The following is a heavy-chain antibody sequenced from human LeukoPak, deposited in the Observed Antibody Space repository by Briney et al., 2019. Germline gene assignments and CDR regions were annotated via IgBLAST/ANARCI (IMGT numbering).Heavy chain of an antibody. V-gene: IGHV3-21*01. D-gene: IGHD6-6*01. CDR1: GFTFSSYS. CDR3: ARSSPGEACDY. CDR2: ISSSSSYI. Sequence: GGSLRLSCAASGFTFSSYSMNWGRRAPGKGLEWVSSISSSSSYIYYADSVKGRFTISRDNAKNSLYLQMNSLRAEDTAVYYCARSSPGEACDYWGQGTLVTVSS. J-gene: IGHJ4*02.